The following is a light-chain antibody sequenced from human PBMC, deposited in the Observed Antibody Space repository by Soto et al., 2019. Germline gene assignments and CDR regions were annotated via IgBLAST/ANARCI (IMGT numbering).Light chain of an antibody. CDR3: SSYTSRSTLV. CDR1: SSDVGGYNY. Sequence: QSALTQPASVSGSPGQSITISCTGTSSDVGGYNYVSWYQQRPDKAPKLMIYEVSNRPSGVSNRFSGSKSGNTASLTISGLQAEDEADYYCSSYTSRSTLVFGGGTNLTVL. CDR2: EVS. V-gene: IGLV2-14*01. J-gene: IGLJ2*01.